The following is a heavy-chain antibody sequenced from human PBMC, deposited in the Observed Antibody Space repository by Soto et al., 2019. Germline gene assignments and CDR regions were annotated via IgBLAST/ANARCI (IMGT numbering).Heavy chain of an antibody. V-gene: IGHV1-18*01. J-gene: IGHJ4*02. CDR2: ISGYSGNT. CDR3: AREGGYSYEYYFDY. CDR1: GYTFTSYG. D-gene: IGHD5-18*01. Sequence: QVQLVQSGAEVKKPGASVKVSCKASGYTFTSYGINCVRQAPGQGLEWMGWISGYSGNTNYAQKLRGRVTMTTDTSTSTAYMELRSLRSDDTAVYYCAREGGYSYEYYFDYWGQGTLVTVSS.